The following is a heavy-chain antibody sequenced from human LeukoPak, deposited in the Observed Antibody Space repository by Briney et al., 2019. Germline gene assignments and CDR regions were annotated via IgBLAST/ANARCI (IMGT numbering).Heavy chain of an antibody. D-gene: IGHD3-3*01. CDR1: GFTFSSYA. CDR2: ISGSGGST. Sequence: GGSLRLSCAASGFTFSSYAMSWVRQAPGKALEWVSAISGSGGSTYYADSVKGRSTISRDNSKNTLYLQMNSLRAEDTAVYYCAKDRDFWSAMSYFDYWGQGTLVTVSS. CDR3: AKDRDFWSAMSYFDY. V-gene: IGHV3-23*01. J-gene: IGHJ4*02.